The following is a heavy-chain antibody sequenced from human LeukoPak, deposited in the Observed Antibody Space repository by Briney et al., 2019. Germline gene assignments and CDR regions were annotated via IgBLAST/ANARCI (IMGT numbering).Heavy chain of an antibody. J-gene: IGHJ5*02. Sequence: PGGSLRLSCAASGFTFSSYWMHWVRQAPGKGLVWVSRINSDGSSTSYADSVKGRFTISRDNAKNTLYLQMNSLRAEDTAVYYCARDATYRKIAVPGDNWFDPWGQGTLVTVSS. CDR1: GFTFSSYW. CDR2: INSDGSST. CDR3: ARDATYRKIAVPGDNWFDP. D-gene: IGHD6-19*01. V-gene: IGHV3-74*01.